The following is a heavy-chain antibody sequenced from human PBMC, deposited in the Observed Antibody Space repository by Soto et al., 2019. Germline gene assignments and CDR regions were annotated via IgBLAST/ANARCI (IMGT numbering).Heavy chain of an antibody. J-gene: IGHJ4*02. CDR2: INAGNGNT. Sequence: QVQLVQSGAEVKKPGASVKVSCKASGYTFTSYAMHWVRQAPGQRLEWMGWINAGNGNTKYSQKFQGRVTITRETSASTAYMELSSLRSEDTAVYYCARDRRYCTNGVCYGSPDYWGQGTLVTVSS. V-gene: IGHV1-3*01. D-gene: IGHD2-8*01. CDR1: GYTFTSYA. CDR3: ARDRRYCTNGVCYGSPDY.